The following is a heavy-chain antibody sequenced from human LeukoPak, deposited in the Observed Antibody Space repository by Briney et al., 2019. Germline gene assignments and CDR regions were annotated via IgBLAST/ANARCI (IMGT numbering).Heavy chain of an antibody. CDR3: ARDDFGVALGGV. Sequence: SETLSLTCAVYGGTFSGYYRSWIRQSPAKGLEWIGQIYHTGSTNYNPSLESRVTISLDTPNNQFSLKLTSVTAADTAVYYCARDDFGVALGGVWGKGTTVTVSS. J-gene: IGHJ6*04. D-gene: IGHD3-3*01. V-gene: IGHV4-34*01. CDR2: IYHTGST. CDR1: GGTFSGYY.